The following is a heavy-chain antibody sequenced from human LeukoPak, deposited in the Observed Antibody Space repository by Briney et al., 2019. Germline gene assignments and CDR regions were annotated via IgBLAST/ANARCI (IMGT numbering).Heavy chain of an antibody. CDR3: ARRYFDY. Sequence: GGSLRLSCAASGFTFSSYWMQWVRQAPGKGLEWVANIKQDGSEKYYADSVKGRFIVSRDNVKNALYLQMSSLRAEDTAIYYCARRYFDYWGQGTLVTVSS. CDR2: IKQDGSEK. V-gene: IGHV3-7*03. CDR1: GFTFSSYW. J-gene: IGHJ4*02.